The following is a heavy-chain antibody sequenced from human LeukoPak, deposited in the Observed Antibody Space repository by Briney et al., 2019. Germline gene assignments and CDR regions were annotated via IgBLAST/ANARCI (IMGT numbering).Heavy chain of an antibody. V-gene: IGHV3-30*18. J-gene: IGHJ4*02. D-gene: IGHD3-22*01. Sequence: GRSLRLSCAASGFTLSNYVMHWVRQAPGKGLEWVAIISYDGSHKYYADSVKGRFTISRDNSKNTLYLQMNRLRAEDTAVYYCAKDHRRYYYDSTGYYFDYWGEGTLVTVSS. CDR1: GFTLSNYV. CDR3: AKDHRRYYYDSTGYYFDY. CDR2: ISYDGSHK.